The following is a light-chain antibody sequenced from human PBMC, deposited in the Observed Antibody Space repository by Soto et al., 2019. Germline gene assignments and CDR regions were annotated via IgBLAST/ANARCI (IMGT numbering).Light chain of an antibody. CDR2: GGS. J-gene: IGKJ4*01. V-gene: IGKV3-20*01. CDR3: QQFSSSPLT. Sequence: EIVLTQSPGTLSLSPGDSASLSCRASQSLDSQYLAWYQQKPGQAPRLLIYGGSSRATGVPDRFGGSGSGTDFTLTISRLEPEDFAVYFCQQFSSSPLTFGGGTRVEI. CDR1: QSLDSQY.